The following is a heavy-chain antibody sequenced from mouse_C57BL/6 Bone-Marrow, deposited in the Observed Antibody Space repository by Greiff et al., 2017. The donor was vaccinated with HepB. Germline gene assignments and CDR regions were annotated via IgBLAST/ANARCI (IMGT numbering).Heavy chain of an antibody. V-gene: IGHV1-64*01. CDR2: IHPNSGST. CDR3: ARRPALLLRWYYFDY. D-gene: IGHD1-1*02. CDR1: GYTFTSYW. Sequence: QVQLQQPGAELVKPGASVKLSCKASGYTFTSYWMHWVKQRPGQGLEWIGMIHPNSGSTNYNEKFKSKATLTVDKSSSTAYMQLSSLTSEDSAVYYYARRPALLLRWYYFDYWGQGTTLTVSS. J-gene: IGHJ2*01.